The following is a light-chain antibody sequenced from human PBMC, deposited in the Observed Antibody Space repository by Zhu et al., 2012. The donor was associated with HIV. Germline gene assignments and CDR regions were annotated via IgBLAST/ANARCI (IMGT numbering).Light chain of an antibody. J-gene: IGKJ4*01. CDR2: DAS. V-gene: IGKV3-11*01. Sequence: IVLTQSPATLSLSPGERATVSCRASRSVSSFVAWYQQKPGQAPRLLIYDASKRATGIPARFSGSGSGTDFTLTISSLEPEDFAPYYCQQRSNWPLTFGGGTKVEIK. CDR3: QQRSNWPLT. CDR1: RSVSSF.